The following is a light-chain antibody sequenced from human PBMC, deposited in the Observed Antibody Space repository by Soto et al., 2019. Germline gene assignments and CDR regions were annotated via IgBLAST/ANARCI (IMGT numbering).Light chain of an antibody. CDR2: AAS. CDR3: QQLDSYPIT. V-gene: IGKV1-39*01. CDR1: QSISSY. Sequence: DIQMTQSPSSLSASVGDRVTITCRASQSISSYLNWYQQKPGKAPKLLIYAASSLQSGVPSRFSASGSGTDFTLTISSLQPEDFATYYCQQLDSYPITFGQGTRLEIK. J-gene: IGKJ5*01.